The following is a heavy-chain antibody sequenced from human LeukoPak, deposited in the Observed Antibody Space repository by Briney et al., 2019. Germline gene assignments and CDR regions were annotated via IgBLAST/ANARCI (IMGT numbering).Heavy chain of an antibody. Sequence: GGCLRLSCAAAGFIVSNNYMSWVRQVPRKGLGWVSTIYSGGSTYYADSVKGRFNISRHSSKNTLFLQMDSLRDEDTAMYYCARGPEYSYGYFDYWGQGTLVTVSS. J-gene: IGHJ4*02. D-gene: IGHD2/OR15-2a*01. CDR3: ARGPEYSYGYFDY. V-gene: IGHV3-53*04. CDR2: IYSGGST. CDR1: GFIVSNNY.